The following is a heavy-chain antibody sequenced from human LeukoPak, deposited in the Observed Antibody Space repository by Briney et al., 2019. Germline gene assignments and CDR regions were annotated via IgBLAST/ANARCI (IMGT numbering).Heavy chain of an antibody. CDR3: ARIFETYYYYGMDV. J-gene: IGHJ6*02. D-gene: IGHD2/OR15-2a*01. CDR1: GGSISSGGYS. CDR2: IYHSGST. Sequence: SQTLSLTCAVSGGSISSGGYSWSWIRQPPGKGLEWIGYIYHSGSTNYNPSLKSRVTISVDTSKNQFSLKLSSVTAADTAVYYCARIFETYYYYGMDVWGQGTTVTVSS. V-gene: IGHV4-30-2*02.